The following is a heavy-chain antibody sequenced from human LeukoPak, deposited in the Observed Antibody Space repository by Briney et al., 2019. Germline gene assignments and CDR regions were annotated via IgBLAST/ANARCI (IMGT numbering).Heavy chain of an antibody. CDR2: IYHSGST. J-gene: IGHJ4*02. V-gene: IGHV4-38-2*02. Sequence: TSETLSLTCTVSGYSIGSAYYWGWIRQPPGKGLEWIGSIYHSGSTYYNPSLKSRVNISMDTSKNQFSLRLDSVTAADTAAYYCASPVDQAPVGFDYWGQGTQVTVSS. CDR3: ASPVDQAPVGFDY. CDR1: GYSIGSAYY. D-gene: IGHD2-2*01.